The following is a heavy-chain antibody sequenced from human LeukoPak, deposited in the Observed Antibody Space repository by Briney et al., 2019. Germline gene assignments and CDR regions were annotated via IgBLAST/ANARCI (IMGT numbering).Heavy chain of an antibody. CDR2: IYYSGST. J-gene: IGHJ4*02. Sequence: MASETLSLTCTVSSGSISSSSYYWGWIRQPPGKGLEWIGSIYYSGSTYYNPSLKSRVTISVDTSKNQFSLKLSSVTAADTAVYYCARNDYGDPYHDYWGQGTLVTVSS. CDR1: SGSISSSSYY. V-gene: IGHV4-39*07. CDR3: ARNDYGDPYHDY. D-gene: IGHD4-17*01.